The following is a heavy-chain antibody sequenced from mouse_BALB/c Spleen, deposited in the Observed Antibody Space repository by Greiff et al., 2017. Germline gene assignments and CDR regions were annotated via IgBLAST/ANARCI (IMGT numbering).Heavy chain of an antibody. V-gene: IGHV2-9*02. Sequence: VKLMESGPGLVAPSQSLSITCTVSGFSLTSYGVHWVRQPPGKGLEWLGVIWAGGSTNYNSALMSRLSISKDNSKSQVFLKMNSLQTDDTAMYYCARDALLKAYAMDYWGQGTSVTVSS. CDR3: ARDALLKAYAMDY. CDR1: GFSLTSYG. D-gene: IGHD2-14*01. J-gene: IGHJ4*01. CDR2: IWAGGST.